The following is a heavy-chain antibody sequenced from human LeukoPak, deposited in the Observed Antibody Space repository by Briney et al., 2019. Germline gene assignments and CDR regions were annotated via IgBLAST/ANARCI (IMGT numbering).Heavy chain of an antibody. CDR3: AKPWREGVYFSAVLN. V-gene: IGHV3-15*07. CDR1: GFTFSNAY. Sequence: PGGSLRLSCAASGFTFSNAYMNWVRQAPGKGLEWVGRIKPKTDGETTEYAAPVKDRFSISRDDSKSMMYLQMNSLKTEDTAVYYCAKPWREGVYFSAVLNWGQGTLVTVSS. D-gene: IGHD3-22*01. CDR2: IKPKTDGETT. J-gene: IGHJ4*02.